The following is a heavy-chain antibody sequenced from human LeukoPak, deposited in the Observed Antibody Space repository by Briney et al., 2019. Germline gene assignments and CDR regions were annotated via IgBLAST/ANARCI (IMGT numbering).Heavy chain of an antibody. D-gene: IGHD3-10*01. CDR2: ISGSGGST. V-gene: IGHV3-23*01. CDR1: GFTFSSYA. J-gene: IGHJ6*03. CDR3: AKEARYGSGSSYYYYYYMDV. Sequence: GGSLRLSCAASGFTFSSYAMSWVRQAPGKGLEWVSAISGSGGSTYYADSVKGRFTISRDNSKNTLYPQMNSLRAEDTAVYYCAKEARYGSGSSYYYYYYMDVWGKGTTVTVSS.